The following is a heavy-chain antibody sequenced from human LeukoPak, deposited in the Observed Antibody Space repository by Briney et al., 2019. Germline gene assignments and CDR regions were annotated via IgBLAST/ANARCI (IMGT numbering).Heavy chain of an antibody. CDR3: ARVTGSSISSRSLLY. CDR1: GYTFPTYG. V-gene: IGHV1-18*01. Sequence: GASVKVSCKASGYTFPTYGISWVRQAPGQGLEWMGWISAYNGDTNVAQKFQGRVTMTTDTSTSTSYMEMRSLTSGDTALYYCARVTGSSISSRSLLYWGQGSLVTVSS. J-gene: IGHJ4*02. CDR2: ISAYNGDT. D-gene: IGHD6-13*01.